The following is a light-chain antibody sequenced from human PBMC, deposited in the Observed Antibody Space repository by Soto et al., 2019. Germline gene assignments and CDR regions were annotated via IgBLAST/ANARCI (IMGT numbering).Light chain of an antibody. Sequence: DIQMTQSPSSLSASVGDRVTITCQASQNINNYLNWYQQKPGRAPKLLIYEASNLEAGVPSRFRGSGSGADSTFTISRLQPEDIATYYCQQYENLPTFGQGTRLEIK. V-gene: IGKV1-33*01. CDR3: QQYENLPT. CDR1: QNINNY. J-gene: IGKJ5*01. CDR2: EAS.